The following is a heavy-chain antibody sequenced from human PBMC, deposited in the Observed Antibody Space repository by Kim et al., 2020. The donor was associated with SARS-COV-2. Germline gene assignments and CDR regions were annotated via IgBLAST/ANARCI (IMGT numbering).Heavy chain of an antibody. D-gene: IGHD6-19*01. CDR1: GGSFSGYY. CDR3: ARRNPYSSGWYFSY. V-gene: IGHV4-34*01. J-gene: IGHJ4*02. CDR2: INHSGST. Sequence: SETLSLTCAVYGGSFSGYYWSWIRHPPGKGLEWIGEINHSGSTNYNPSLKSRVTISVDTSKNQFSLKLSSVTAADTVVYYCARRNPYSSGWYFSYWGQGTLVTVSS.